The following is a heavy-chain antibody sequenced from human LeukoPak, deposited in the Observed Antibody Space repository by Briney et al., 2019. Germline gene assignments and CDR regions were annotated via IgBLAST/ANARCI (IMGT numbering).Heavy chain of an antibody. CDR1: GFTVSSNY. J-gene: IGHJ4*02. D-gene: IGHD5-12*01. Sequence: HPGGSLRLSCAASGFTVSSNYMSWVRQAPGKGLEWVSTISNSGGSTYYADSVKGRFTISRDNSKNTLYLQMNNLRAEDTAVYFCAKGIDIWPRTFDYWGQGTLVTVSS. V-gene: IGHV3-53*01. CDR2: ISNSGGST. CDR3: AKGIDIWPRTFDY.